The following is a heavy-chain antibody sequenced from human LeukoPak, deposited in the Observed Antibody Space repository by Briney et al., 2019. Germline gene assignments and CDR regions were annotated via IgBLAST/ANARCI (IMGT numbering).Heavy chain of an antibody. CDR3: ARLPSERPYFDY. V-gene: IGHV4-31*03. Sequence: SETLSLTCTVSGGSISSGGYYWSWIRQHPGKGLEWIGYIYYSGSTYYNPSLKSRVTISVDTSKNQFSLKLSPVTAADTAVYYCARLPSERPYFDYWGQGTLVTVSS. CDR1: GGSISSGGYY. D-gene: IGHD2-2*01. CDR2: IYYSGST. J-gene: IGHJ4*02.